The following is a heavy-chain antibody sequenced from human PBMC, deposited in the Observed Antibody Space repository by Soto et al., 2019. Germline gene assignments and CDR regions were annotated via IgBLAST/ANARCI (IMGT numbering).Heavy chain of an antibody. J-gene: IGHJ4*02. CDR2: VSGNSGST. CDR1: GFTFNNYA. D-gene: IGHD2-15*01. Sequence: GSLRLSCAASGFTFNNYAMSWARQAPGKGLEWVSVVSGNSGSTGYADSVKGRFTISRDNSKNTVYLQMNSLRDEDTAVYYCAKVIVVIAATGDYFDYWGQGTLVTSPQ. V-gene: IGHV3-23*01. CDR3: AKVIVVIAATGDYFDY.